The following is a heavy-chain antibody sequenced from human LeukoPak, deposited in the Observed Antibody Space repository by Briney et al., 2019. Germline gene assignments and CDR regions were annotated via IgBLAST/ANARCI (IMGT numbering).Heavy chain of an antibody. V-gene: IGHV3-53*01. Sequence: GGSLRLSCAASGFTVSSNYMSWFRQAPGKGLEWVSVIYSGGSTYYADSVKGRFTISRDNSKNTLYLQMNSLRAEDTAVYYCAREGISSYGDYYFDYWGQGTLVTVSS. D-gene: IGHD4-17*01. CDR2: IYSGGST. J-gene: IGHJ4*02. CDR3: AREGISSYGDYYFDY. CDR1: GFTVSSNY.